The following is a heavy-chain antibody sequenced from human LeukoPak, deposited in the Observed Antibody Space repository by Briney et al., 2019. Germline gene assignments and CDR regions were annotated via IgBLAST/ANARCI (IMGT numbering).Heavy chain of an antibody. CDR2: INPNSGGT. D-gene: IGHD2-21*01. CDR1: GYTFTGYY. CDR3: ARDRDGDYYMGV. V-gene: IGHV1-2*02. Sequence: RASVKVSCKASGYTFTGYYMHWVRQAPGQGLEWMGWINPNSGGTNYAQKFQGRVTMTRDTSISTAYMELSRLRSDDTAVYYCARDRDGDYYMGVWGKGTTVTVSS. J-gene: IGHJ6*03.